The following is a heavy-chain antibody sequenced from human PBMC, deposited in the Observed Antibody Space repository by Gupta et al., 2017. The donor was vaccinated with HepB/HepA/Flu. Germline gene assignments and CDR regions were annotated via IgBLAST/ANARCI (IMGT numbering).Heavy chain of an antibody. CDR1: GYTFTNHY. D-gene: IGHD4-11*01. Sequence: QVQLVQSGAEVKKPGASVKVSGKASGYTFTNHYIHWVRQAPGQGLEWMAIVNPSTGTTTYARKFQDRTTMTRDRSTTTVYMDLISLRSEDTAVYYCARAVGDYSNYYGMDVWGQGTTVTVSS. CDR2: VNPSTGTT. J-gene: IGHJ6*02. CDR3: ARAVGDYSNYYGMDV. V-gene: IGHV1-46*01.